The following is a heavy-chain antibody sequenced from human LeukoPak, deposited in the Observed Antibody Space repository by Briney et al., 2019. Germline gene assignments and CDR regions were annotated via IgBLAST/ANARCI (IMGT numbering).Heavy chain of an antibody. V-gene: IGHV1-8*03. Sequence: ASVKVSCKASGYTFTSYDINWVRQATGQGLEWMGWMNPNSGNTGYAQKFQGRVTITRNTSISTAYMELSRLRSDDTAVYYCARVGQQLVRSDAFDIWGQGTMVTVSS. CDR2: MNPNSGNT. CDR1: GYTFTSYD. CDR3: ARVGQQLVRSDAFDI. J-gene: IGHJ3*02. D-gene: IGHD6-13*01.